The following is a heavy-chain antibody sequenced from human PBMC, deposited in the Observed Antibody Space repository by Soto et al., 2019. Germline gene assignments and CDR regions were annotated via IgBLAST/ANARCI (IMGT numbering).Heavy chain of an antibody. CDR1: GYTFTSYG. J-gene: IGHJ5*02. D-gene: IGHD2-15*01. CDR2: IIPILGIA. V-gene: IGHV1-69*04. CDR3: ARSVAATGGWFDP. Sequence: SVKVSCKASGYTFTSYGISWVRQAPGQGLEWMGRIIPILGIANYAQKFQGRVTITADKSTSTAYMELRSLRSDDTAVYYCARSVAATGGWFDPWGQGTLVTVS.